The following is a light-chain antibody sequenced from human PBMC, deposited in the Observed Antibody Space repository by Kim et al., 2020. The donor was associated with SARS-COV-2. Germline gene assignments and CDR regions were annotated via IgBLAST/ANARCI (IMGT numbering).Light chain of an antibody. Sequence: DVVMTQSPLSLPVTLGQPASISCRSSEGVTYSDGNIYLNWFQQRPGQSPRRLIYMVSKRDSGVPDRFSGSGSGTDFTLKISRVEAEDVGIYYCMQGTHWPWTFGQGTKVDIK. CDR3: MQGTHWPWT. V-gene: IGKV2-30*01. CDR1: EGVTYSDGNIY. J-gene: IGKJ1*01. CDR2: MVS.